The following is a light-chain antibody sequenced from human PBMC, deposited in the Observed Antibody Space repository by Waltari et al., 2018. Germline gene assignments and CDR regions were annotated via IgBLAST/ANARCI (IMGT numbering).Light chain of an antibody. Sequence: QSALTQPASVSGSPGQSITISCTGTSSNVGGYTLVSWYQQHPGKAPQLIIYDCNKRPSGISHRFSGSKAGNTDSLTSSGLQADDESDYYCCSYAGDSTLIFGGGTKLTVL. J-gene: IGLJ2*01. CDR3: CSYAGDSTLI. CDR1: SSNVGGYTL. V-gene: IGLV2-23*01. CDR2: DCN.